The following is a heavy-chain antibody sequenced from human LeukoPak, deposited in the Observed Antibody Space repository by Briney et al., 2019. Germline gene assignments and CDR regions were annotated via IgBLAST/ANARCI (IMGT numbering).Heavy chain of an antibody. CDR1: GFTFSGYG. Sequence: PGGSLRLSCAASGFTFSGYGMHWVRQAPGKGLEWVAFIRYDGSNKYYADSVKGRFTISRDNSKNTLYLQMNSLRAEDTAVYYCARDKGPSYLSSFDYWGQGTLVTVSS. CDR3: ARDKGPSYLSSFDY. D-gene: IGHD2-2*01. CDR2: IRYDGSNK. V-gene: IGHV3-30*02. J-gene: IGHJ4*02.